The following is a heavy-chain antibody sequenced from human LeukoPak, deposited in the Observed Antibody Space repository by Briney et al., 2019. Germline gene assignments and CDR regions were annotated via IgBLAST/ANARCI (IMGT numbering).Heavy chain of an antibody. CDR2: ISSSSSYI. CDR3: AREGPYCSSTSCYPPFDY. CDR1: GFTFSSYS. J-gene: IGHJ4*02. V-gene: IGHV3-21*01. D-gene: IGHD2-2*01. Sequence: PGGSPRLSCAASGFTFSSYSMNWVRQAPGKGLEWVSSISSSSSYIYYADSVKGRFTISRDNAKNSLYLQMNSLRAEDTAVYYCAREGPYCSSTSCYPPFDYWGQGTLVTVSS.